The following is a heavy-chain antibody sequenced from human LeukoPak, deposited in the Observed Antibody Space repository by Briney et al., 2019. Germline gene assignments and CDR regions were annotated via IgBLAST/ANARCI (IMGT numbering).Heavy chain of an antibody. CDR1: GGSFSGYY. D-gene: IGHD5-18*01. CDR2: INHSGST. V-gene: IGHV4-34*01. Sequence: SETLSLTCGVYGGSFSGYYWSWIRQPPGKGLEWIGEINHSGSTNYNPSLKSRVTISVDTSKNQFSLRLSSVTAADTAVYYCARVATAAMVTGSIDYWGQGTLVTVSS. CDR3: ARVATAAMVTGSIDY. J-gene: IGHJ4*02.